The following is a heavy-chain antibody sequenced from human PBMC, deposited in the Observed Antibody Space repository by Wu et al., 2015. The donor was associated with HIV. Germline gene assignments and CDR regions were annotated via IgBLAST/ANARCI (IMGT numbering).Heavy chain of an antibody. CDR2: INPNSGGT. D-gene: IGHD3-9*01. V-gene: IGHV1-2*02. CDR3: ARDYYDVLTTYSHYFFDL. Sequence: CKASGYTFSGYYMHWLRQAPGQGLEWMGWINPNSGGTNYAQKFQDRVTLTRDTSISTAHMEMSGLRSDDTAVYYCARDYYDVLTTYSHYFFDLWGQGTLVTVSS. J-gene: IGHJ4*02. CDR1: GYTFSGYY.